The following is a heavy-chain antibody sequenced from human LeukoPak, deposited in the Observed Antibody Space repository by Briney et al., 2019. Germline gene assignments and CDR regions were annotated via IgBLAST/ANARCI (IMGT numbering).Heavy chain of an antibody. CDR2: ISDGGSDT. Sequence: GGSQRPSCAASGFTFSTYAMSWVRQAPGKGLAWVSTISDGGSDTHYADSVRGRFTISRDDSKNTLYLQVNSLRAEDTAVYYCAKALYGDYGRFDYWGQGTRVTVSS. CDR1: GFTFSTYA. D-gene: IGHD4-17*01. J-gene: IGHJ4*02. V-gene: IGHV3-23*01. CDR3: AKALYGDYGRFDY.